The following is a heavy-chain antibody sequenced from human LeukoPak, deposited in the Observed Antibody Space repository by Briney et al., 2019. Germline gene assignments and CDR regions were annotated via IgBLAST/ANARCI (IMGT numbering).Heavy chain of an antibody. Sequence: GGSLRLSCVASGFTFSSNGMHWVRQAPGKGLEWVSFIRSDGGQEFYADSVKGRFTISRDNSKNTLYLQMNSLRAEDTAVYYCAKDGAQAYYDSSGPILYWGQGILVTVSS. CDR1: GFTFSSNG. V-gene: IGHV3-30*02. J-gene: IGHJ4*02. CDR3: AKDGAQAYYDSSGPILY. D-gene: IGHD3-22*01. CDR2: IRSDGGQE.